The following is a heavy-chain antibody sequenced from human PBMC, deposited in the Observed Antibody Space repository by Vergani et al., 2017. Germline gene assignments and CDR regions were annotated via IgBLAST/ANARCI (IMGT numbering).Heavy chain of an antibody. V-gene: IGHV3-13*04. D-gene: IGHD5-12*01. CDR3: ARGKERGYSGYDLYGMDV. CDR2: IGTAGDT. CDR1: GFTFSSYD. Sequence: EVQLVESGGGLVQPGGSLRLSCAASGFTFSSYDMHWVRHATGKGLEWVSAIGTAGDTYYPGSVKGRFTISRENAKNSLYLQMNSLRAGDTAVYYCARGKERGYSGYDLYGMDVWGQGTTVTVSS. J-gene: IGHJ6*02.